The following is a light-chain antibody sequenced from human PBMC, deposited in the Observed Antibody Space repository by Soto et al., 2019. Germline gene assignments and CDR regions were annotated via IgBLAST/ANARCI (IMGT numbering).Light chain of an antibody. CDR2: DVN. CDR1: SSEIGGYNY. V-gene: IGLV2-14*01. J-gene: IGLJ1*01. Sequence: QSVLTQPASVSGSPGQSLTISCTGTSSEIGGYNYVSWYQQHPGKAPKLMIYDVNNRPSGVSDRFSGSKSGNTASLTISGLQAEDEADYFCSSYTSSRTLYVFGAGTRSPS. CDR3: SSYTSSRTLYV.